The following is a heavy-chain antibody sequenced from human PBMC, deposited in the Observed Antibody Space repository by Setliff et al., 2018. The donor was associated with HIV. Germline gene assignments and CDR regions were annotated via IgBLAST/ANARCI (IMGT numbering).Heavy chain of an antibody. CDR1: GGSVGSRDYY. V-gene: IGHV4-39*01. CDR3: ARRVILSYGYYFDY. J-gene: IGHJ4*02. D-gene: IGHD3-16*02. Sequence: PSETLSLTCAVSGGSVGSRDYYWGWIRQPPGKGLEWIGNILYGGTTYYTPSLKSRVSISVDTSRNQFSLILNSVTAADTAIYYCARRVILSYGYYFDYWGQGTLVTVSS. CDR2: ILYGGTT.